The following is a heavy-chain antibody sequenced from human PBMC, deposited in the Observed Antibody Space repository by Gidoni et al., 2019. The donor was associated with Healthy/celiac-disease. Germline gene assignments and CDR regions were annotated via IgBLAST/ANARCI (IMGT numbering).Heavy chain of an antibody. Sequence: QVQLVQSGAEVKKPGASVKVSCKASGYTFTSYYMHWGRQAPGQGLEWMGIINPSGGSTSYAQKFQGRVTMTRDTSTSTVYMELSSLRSEDTAVYYCARPTVNYYGMDVWGQGTTVTVSS. J-gene: IGHJ6*02. V-gene: IGHV1-46*01. CDR1: GYTFTSYY. CDR3: ARPTVNYYGMDV. D-gene: IGHD4-17*01. CDR2: INPSGGST.